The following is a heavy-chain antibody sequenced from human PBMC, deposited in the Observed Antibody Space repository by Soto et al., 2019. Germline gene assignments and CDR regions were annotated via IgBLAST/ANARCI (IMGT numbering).Heavy chain of an antibody. J-gene: IGHJ4*02. Sequence: PGGSLRLSCAASGFTFSSYWMSWVRQSPGKGLEWVANIKQDGSEKYYVDSVKGRFTISRDNAKNSLYLQRNSLRAEDTAVYYCARGSEPYYYDSSGYYHVYWGQGTRATVSS. D-gene: IGHD3-22*01. CDR1: GFTFSSYW. V-gene: IGHV3-7*01. CDR2: IKQDGSEK. CDR3: ARGSEPYYYDSSGYYHVY.